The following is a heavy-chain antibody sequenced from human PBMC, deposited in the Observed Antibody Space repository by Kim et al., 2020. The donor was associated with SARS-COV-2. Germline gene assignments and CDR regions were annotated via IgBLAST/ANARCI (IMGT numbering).Heavy chain of an antibody. V-gene: IGHV3-15*01. J-gene: IGHJ4*02. CDR3: TTDICGSDCYPHRFDY. D-gene: IGHD2-21*01. Sequence: PGKGRFTISRDDSKNTLYLQMNSLKTEDTAVYYCTTDICGSDCYPHRFDYWGQGTLVTVSS.